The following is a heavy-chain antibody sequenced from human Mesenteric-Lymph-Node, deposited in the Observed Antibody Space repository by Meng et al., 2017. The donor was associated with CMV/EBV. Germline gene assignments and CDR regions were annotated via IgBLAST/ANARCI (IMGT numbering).Heavy chain of an antibody. V-gene: IGHV3-21*01. D-gene: IGHD3-3*01. CDR2: ISSSSSYI. CDR1: GFTFSSYS. Sequence: GESLKISCAASGFTFSSYSMNWVRQAPGKGLEWVSSISSSSSYIYYADSVKGRFTISRDNAKNSLYLQMNSLRAEDTAVYYCARDLFLEWNYWGQGTLVTVSS. CDR3: ARDLFLEWNY. J-gene: IGHJ4*02.